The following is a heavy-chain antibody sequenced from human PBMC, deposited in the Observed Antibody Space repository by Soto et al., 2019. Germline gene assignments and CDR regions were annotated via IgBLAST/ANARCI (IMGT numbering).Heavy chain of an antibody. CDR1: GFTFSNYG. CDR2: ILYDGSNK. CDR3: AKSRDAYNFYFYYGMDV. J-gene: IGHJ6*02. V-gene: IGHV3-30*18. Sequence: GGSLRLSCAASGFTFSNYGMHWVRQTPGKGLEWVALILYDGSNKYYADSVKGRFTISRDNSKNTLYLQVSSLRAEDTAVYYCAKSRDAYNFYFYYGMDVWGQGTSVTVS. D-gene: IGHD1-1*01.